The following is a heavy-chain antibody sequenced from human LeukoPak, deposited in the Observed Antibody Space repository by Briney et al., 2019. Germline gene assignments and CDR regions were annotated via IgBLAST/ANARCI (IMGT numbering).Heavy chain of an antibody. CDR2: ISSSGGST. D-gene: IGHD6-13*01. CDR3: AKEFESSICYTLIDY. Sequence: GGSLRLSCAASGFTFSNFAMRWVRQAPGKGLEWVSGISSSGGSTYYADFVKGRFTVSRDNSKNTLYLQMSSLRAEDTAVYYCAKEFESSICYTLIDYWGQGTLVTVSS. CDR1: GFTFSNFA. V-gene: IGHV3-23*01. J-gene: IGHJ4*02.